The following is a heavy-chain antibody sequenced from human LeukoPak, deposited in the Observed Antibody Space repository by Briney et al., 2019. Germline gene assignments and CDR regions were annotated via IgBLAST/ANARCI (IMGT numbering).Heavy chain of an antibody. CDR2: IYYSGST. CDR3: ARRDGSYFSWFDH. V-gene: IGHV4-59*08. D-gene: IGHD1-26*01. Sequence: PSETLSLTCTVSGGSISSYYWSWIRQPPGKGLEWIGYIYYSGSTNYNPSLKSRVTISVDTSKNQFSLKLSSVTAADTAVYYCARRDGSYFSWFDHWGQGTLVTVSS. J-gene: IGHJ5*02. CDR1: GGSISSYY.